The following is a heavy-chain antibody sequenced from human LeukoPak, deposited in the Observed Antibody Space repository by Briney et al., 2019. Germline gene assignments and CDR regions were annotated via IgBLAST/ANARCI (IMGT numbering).Heavy chain of an antibody. V-gene: IGHV4-59*01. D-gene: IGHD2-2*01. Sequence: SETLSLTCTISGGSISSYYWSWIRQPPGKGLEWIGYIYYSGSTNYNPSLKSRVTISVDTSKNQFSLKLSSVTAADTAVYYCARVGRVPAAIHYYYMDVWGKGTTVTVSS. CDR1: GGSISSYY. J-gene: IGHJ6*03. CDR3: ARVGRVPAAIHYYYMDV. CDR2: IYYSGST.